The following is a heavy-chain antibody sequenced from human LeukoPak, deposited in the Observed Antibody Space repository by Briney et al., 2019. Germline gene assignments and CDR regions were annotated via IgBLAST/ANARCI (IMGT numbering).Heavy chain of an antibody. CDR1: GFTFSSYA. Sequence: GRSLRLSCAASGFTFSSYAMHWVRRAPGKGLEWVAVISYDGSNKYYADSVKGRFTISRDNSKNTLYLQMNSLRAEDTAVYYCARDLRGSGWSGDYYYGMDVWGKGTTVTVSS. D-gene: IGHD6-19*01. CDR3: ARDLRGSGWSGDYYYGMDV. J-gene: IGHJ6*04. CDR2: ISYDGSNK. V-gene: IGHV3-30*04.